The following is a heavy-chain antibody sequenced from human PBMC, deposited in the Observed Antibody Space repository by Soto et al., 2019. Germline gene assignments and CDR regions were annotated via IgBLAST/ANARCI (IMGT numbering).Heavy chain of an antibody. Sequence: GGSLRLSCAASGFTFSSYAMSWVRQAPGKGLEWVSAISGSGGSAYYADSVKGRFTISRDNSKNTLYLQMNSLRAEDTAVYYCAKDTLADVVIRDAFDIWGQGTMVTVSS. CDR2: ISGSGGSA. CDR1: GFTFSSYA. CDR3: AKDTLADVVIRDAFDI. V-gene: IGHV3-23*01. D-gene: IGHD2-21*01. J-gene: IGHJ3*02.